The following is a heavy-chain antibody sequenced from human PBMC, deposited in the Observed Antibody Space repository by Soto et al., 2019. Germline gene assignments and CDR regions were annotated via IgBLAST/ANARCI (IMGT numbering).Heavy chain of an antibody. J-gene: IGHJ6*02. CDR1: GGTFSSYA. Sequence: SVQVSCKASGGTFSSYAISWVRQAPGQGLEWMGGIIPIFGTANYAQKFQGRVTITADESTSTAYMELSSLRSEDTAVYYCARGGLFDFGVPDTHYGMDVWGQGTTVTVSS. D-gene: IGHD3-3*01. CDR2: IIPIFGTA. CDR3: ARGGLFDFGVPDTHYGMDV. V-gene: IGHV1-69*13.